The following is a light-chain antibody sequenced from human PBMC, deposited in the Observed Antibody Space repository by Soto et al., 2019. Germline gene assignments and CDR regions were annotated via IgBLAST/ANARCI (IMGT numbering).Light chain of an antibody. CDR1: QSVSSRF. CDR2: GAS. Sequence: IVLAQSAGTVSFSPGERSTLSCRACQSVSSRFLAWYQQKPGQAPRLLMYGASSRATGIPDRFSGTGSGTDFTLTISRLEPEDFALYYCQQYSSSPNTFGLGTRLDIK. CDR3: QQYSSSPNT. J-gene: IGKJ5*01. V-gene: IGKV3-20*01.